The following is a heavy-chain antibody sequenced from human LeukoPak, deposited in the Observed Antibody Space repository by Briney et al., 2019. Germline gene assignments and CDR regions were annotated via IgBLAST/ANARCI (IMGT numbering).Heavy chain of an antibody. V-gene: IGHV3-48*03. CDR2: ISSSGSTI. J-gene: IGHJ4*02. CDR1: GFTFSSYE. CDR3: ARGEYFDFWSGYEPFDF. Sequence: GGSLRLSCAASGFTFSSYEMNWVRQAPGKGLEWVSYISSSGSTIYYADSVKGRFTISRDNAKNSLFLQMDSLRAEDTAVYYCARGEYFDFWSGYEPFDFWGQGTLVTVSS. D-gene: IGHD3-3*01.